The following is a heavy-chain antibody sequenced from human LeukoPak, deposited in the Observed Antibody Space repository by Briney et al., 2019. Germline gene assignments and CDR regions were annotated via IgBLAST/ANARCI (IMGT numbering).Heavy chain of an antibody. Sequence: VSVKVSCKASGYTFTGYYMHWERQASGQGLEWMGWINPNSGGTNYAQKFQGRVTMTRDTSISTAYMELRRPRSDDTAVYYCARDGVRGVIEGNIFVYWGQGTLVTVSS. J-gene: IGHJ4*02. CDR3: ARDGVRGVIEGNIFVY. V-gene: IGHV1-2*02. CDR2: INPNSGGT. CDR1: GYTFTGYY. D-gene: IGHD3-10*01.